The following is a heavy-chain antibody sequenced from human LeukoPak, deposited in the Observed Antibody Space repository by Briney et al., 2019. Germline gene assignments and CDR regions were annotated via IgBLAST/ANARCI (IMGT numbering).Heavy chain of an antibody. J-gene: IGHJ6*02. CDR2: ISPYNGNK. V-gene: IGHV1-18*01. D-gene: IGHD5-12*01. Sequence: ASVKVSCKAFGYIFNNYDISWVRQAPGQGLEWMGWISPYNGNKNSAQHLQGRVTLTTDTSSSTAYMEVRSLRSDDTAVYYCARDRGPYTGYLSWGQPDDSKYYYGLDIWGQGTTVTVSS. CDR1: GYIFNNYD. CDR3: ARDRGPYTGYLSWGQPDDSKYYYGLDI.